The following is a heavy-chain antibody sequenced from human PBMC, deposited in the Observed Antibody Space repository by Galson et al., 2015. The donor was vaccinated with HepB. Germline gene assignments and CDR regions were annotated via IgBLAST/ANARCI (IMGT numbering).Heavy chain of an antibody. D-gene: IGHD3-22*01. CDR3: ARDHWEGGYDSSGYYDY. J-gene: IGHJ4*02. CDR1: GYTFTSYG. CDR2: ISAYNGNT. Sequence: SVKVSCKASGYTFTSYGISWVRQAPGQGLEWMGWISAYNGNTNYAQKLQGRVTMTTDTSTSTAYMELRSLRSDDTAVYYCARDHWEGGYDSSGYYDYWGQGTLVTVSS. V-gene: IGHV1-18*04.